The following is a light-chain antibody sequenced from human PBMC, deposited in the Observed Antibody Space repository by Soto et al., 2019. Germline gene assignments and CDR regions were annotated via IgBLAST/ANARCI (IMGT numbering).Light chain of an antibody. V-gene: IGKV2-30*01. CDR1: QSLLYSNGETL. Sequence: DFVMTQSPLSLPVTLGQPASISFRSSQSLLYSNGETLLHWFQQRQGQPPRXXXYRVSTRDSGVPDRFSGSGSGTDCTLKISSVEEEDCWVYDGLQETHWPITFGQGTRLEIK. CDR2: RVS. CDR3: LQETHWPIT. J-gene: IGKJ5*01.